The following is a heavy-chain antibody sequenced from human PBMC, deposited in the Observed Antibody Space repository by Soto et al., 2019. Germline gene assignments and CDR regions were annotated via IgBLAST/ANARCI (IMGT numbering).Heavy chain of an antibody. CDR2: ITYISSYI. V-gene: IGHV3-21*01. CDR1: GFTFSSYD. J-gene: IGHJ6*02. D-gene: IGHD6-19*01. CDR3: ERGRALAVPYSYSMAL. Sequence: EVQLVESGGGLVKPGGSLRLSCAASGFTFSSYDMNWVRRAPGKGLEWVSSITYISSYIYVADSVKGRFTISRDNAKNSVYLRMNSVRSADTGIYDRERGRALAVPYSYSMALWGQGPTVTVPS.